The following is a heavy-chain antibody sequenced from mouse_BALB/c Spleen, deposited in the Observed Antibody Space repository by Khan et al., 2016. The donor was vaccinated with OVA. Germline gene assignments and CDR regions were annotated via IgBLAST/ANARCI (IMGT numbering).Heavy chain of an antibody. Sequence: QVQLKDSGPGLVAPSQSLSITCTVYGYSLTRYGVHWVRQPPGKGLEWLGLIWAGGSTNYNWALMFRLSISIDNSKSLVFLIMNSLQTDDTALYYCARSKYLDRYWGQGTTLTVSS. V-gene: IGHV2-9*02. J-gene: IGHJ2*01. D-gene: IGHD2-14*01. CDR3: ARSKYLDRY. CDR2: IWAGGST. CDR1: GYSLTRYG.